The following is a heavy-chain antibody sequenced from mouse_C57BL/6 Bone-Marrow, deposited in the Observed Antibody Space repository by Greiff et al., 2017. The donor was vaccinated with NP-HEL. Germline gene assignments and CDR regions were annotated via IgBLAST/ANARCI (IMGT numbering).Heavy chain of an antibody. V-gene: IGHV1-64*01. CDR3: ARYYYDSFDY. CDR2: IHPNSCST. CDR1: GYTFTSYW. J-gene: IGHJ2*01. D-gene: IGHD2-4*01. Sequence: QVQLQQPGAELVKPGASVKLSCKASGYTFTSYWMHWVKQRPGQGLEWIGMIHPNSCSTNYNEKFKSKATLTVDKSSSTAYMQLSSLTSEDSAVYYCARYYYDSFDYWGQGTTLTVSS.